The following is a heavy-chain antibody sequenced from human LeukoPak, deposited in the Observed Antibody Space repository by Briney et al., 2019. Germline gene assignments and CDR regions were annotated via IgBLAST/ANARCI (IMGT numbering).Heavy chain of an antibody. D-gene: IGHD3-16*01. Sequence: GASVKVSCKASGYTFTSYDINWVRQATGQGLEWMGWMNPNSGNTDYAQKFQGRVTMTRNTSISTAYMELSSLRSEDTAVYYCARGRSIWGPAFDYWGQGNLVTVSS. J-gene: IGHJ4*02. CDR2: MNPNSGNT. CDR1: GYTFTSYD. V-gene: IGHV1-8*01. CDR3: ARGRSIWGPAFDY.